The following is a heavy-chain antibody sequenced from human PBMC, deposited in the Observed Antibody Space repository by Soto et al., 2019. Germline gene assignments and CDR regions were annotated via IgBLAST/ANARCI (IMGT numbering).Heavy chain of an antibody. V-gene: IGHV4-31*03. CDR2: IYYSGST. CDR3: ARDYYYDSSGYYYDRGAFDI. Sequence: SETLSLTCTVSGGSISSGGYYWSWIRQHPGKGLEWIGYIYYSGSTYYNPSLKSRVTISVDTSKNQFSLKLSSVTAADTAVYYFARDYYYDSSGYYYDRGAFDIWGQGTMVTVSS. CDR1: GGSISSGGYY. J-gene: IGHJ3*02. D-gene: IGHD3-22*01.